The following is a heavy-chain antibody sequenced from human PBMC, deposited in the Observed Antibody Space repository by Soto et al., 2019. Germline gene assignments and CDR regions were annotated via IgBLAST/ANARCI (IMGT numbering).Heavy chain of an antibody. J-gene: IGHJ4*02. CDR3: TRTLSFGYSGYDY. D-gene: IGHD5-12*01. CDR2: IRSKANSYAT. Sequence: GGSLRLSCAASGFTFSGSAMHWVRQASGKGLEWVGRIRSKANSYATAYAASVKGRFTISRDDSKNTAYLQMNSLKTEDTAVYYCTRTLSFGYSGYDYWGQGTLVTVSS. V-gene: IGHV3-73*01. CDR1: GFTFSGSA.